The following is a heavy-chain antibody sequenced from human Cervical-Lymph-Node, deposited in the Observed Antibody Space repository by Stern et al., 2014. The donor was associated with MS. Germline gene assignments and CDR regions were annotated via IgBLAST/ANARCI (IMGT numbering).Heavy chain of an antibody. D-gene: IGHD3-22*01. CDR3: AKQYFDSSGYSYYYGMDV. J-gene: IGHJ6*02. CDR1: GLTFNKYA. Sequence: VQLVESGGDLVQPGGSLRLSCAASGLTFNKYAMNWVRQAAGKGLEWVSTISGSGGSRYYADAVKGRFTISRDNSENTLYLQMHSLRAEDTAIYYCAKQYFDSSGYSYYYGMDVWGQGTTVTVSS. V-gene: IGHV3-23*04. CDR2: ISGSGGSR.